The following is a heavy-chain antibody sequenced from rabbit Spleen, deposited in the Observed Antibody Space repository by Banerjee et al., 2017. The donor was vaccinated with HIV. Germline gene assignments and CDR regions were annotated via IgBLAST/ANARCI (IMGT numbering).Heavy chain of an antibody. CDR1: GIDFSSYFY. CDR3: ARDAGSYDYIDVYFNL. J-gene: IGHJ4*01. CDR2: IYTTSGST. V-gene: IGHV1S43*01. Sequence: QQQLVESGGGLVQPGGTLTLTCKASGIDFSSYFYMCWVRQAPGKGLELIACIYTTSGSTWYASWVNGRFTISRSTSLNTVDLQMTSLTAADTATYFCARDAGSYDYIDVYFNLWGQGTLVTVS. D-gene: IGHD8-1*01.